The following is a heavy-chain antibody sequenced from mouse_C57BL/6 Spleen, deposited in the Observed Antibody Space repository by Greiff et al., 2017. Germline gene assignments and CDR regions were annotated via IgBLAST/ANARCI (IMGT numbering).Heavy chain of an antibody. CDR2: IRNKANGYTT. J-gene: IGHJ2*01. CDR1: GFTFTDYY. Sequence: EVQLVESGGGLVQPGGSLSLSCAASGFTFTDYYMSWVRQPPGKALEWLGFIRNKANGYTTEYSVSVKGRFTISRDNSQSILYLQMNALRAEDSATYYCARYMLDYPFDYWGQGTTLTVSS. D-gene: IGHD2-4*01. V-gene: IGHV7-3*01. CDR3: ARYMLDYPFDY.